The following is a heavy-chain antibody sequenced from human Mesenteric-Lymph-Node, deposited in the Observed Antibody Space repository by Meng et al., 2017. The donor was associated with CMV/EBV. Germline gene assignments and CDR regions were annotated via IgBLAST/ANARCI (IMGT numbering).Heavy chain of an antibody. CDR3: SGVSSAAGTDVP. Sequence: SCAASGFTFSSYAMSWVRQAPGKGLEWVSAISGSGGSTYYADSVKGRFTISRDNSKNTLYLQMNSLRAEDTAVYYCSGVSSAAGTDVPWGQGTLVTVSS. CDR1: GFTFSSYA. CDR2: ISGSGGST. D-gene: IGHD6-13*01. V-gene: IGHV3-23*01. J-gene: IGHJ5*02.